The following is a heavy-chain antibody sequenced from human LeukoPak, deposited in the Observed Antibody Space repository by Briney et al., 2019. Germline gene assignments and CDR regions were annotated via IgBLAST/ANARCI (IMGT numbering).Heavy chain of an antibody. CDR1: GYTFTSYG. CDR3: ARHYSSSWKGKFDY. D-gene: IGHD6-13*01. Sequence: DSVKVSCTASGYTFTSYGISWVRQAPGQGLEWMGWISAYNGNTNYAQKLQGRVTMTTDTSTSTAYMELRSLRSDDTAVYYCARHYSSSWKGKFDYWGQGTLVTVSS. V-gene: IGHV1-18*04. J-gene: IGHJ4*02. CDR2: ISAYNGNT.